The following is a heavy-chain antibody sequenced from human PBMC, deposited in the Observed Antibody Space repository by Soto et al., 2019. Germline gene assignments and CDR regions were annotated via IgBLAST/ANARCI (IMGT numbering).Heavy chain of an antibody. CDR2: IYYSGST. D-gene: IGHD3-22*01. J-gene: IGHJ4*02. CDR1: GGSLSSSNYH. V-gene: IGHV4-39*01. Sequence: LPLPESGPGLVKPLETLSLTWPVPGGSLSSSNYHWGWIRPPPGKGLEWIGSIYYSGSTYYNPSLKSRVTISVDTSKNQFSLKLSSVTAADTAVYYCDSSGQGFDYWGQGTLVTVSS. CDR3: DSSGQGFDY.